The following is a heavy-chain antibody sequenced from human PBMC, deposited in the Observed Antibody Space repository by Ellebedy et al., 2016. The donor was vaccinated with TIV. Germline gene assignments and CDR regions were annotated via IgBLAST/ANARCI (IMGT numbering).Heavy chain of an antibody. CDR1: GGSISSGGHY. CDR2: IYYSGST. J-gene: IGHJ4*02. CDR3: ARDERTAMDHFDY. Sequence: SETLSLXXGVSGGSISSGGHYWSWIRQPPGKGLEWIGYIYYSGSTKFNPSLKSRVTISRDTSKNQFSLKLTSVTPADTAVYYCARDERTAMDHFDYWGQGTLVTVS. D-gene: IGHD5-18*01. V-gene: IGHV4-61*08.